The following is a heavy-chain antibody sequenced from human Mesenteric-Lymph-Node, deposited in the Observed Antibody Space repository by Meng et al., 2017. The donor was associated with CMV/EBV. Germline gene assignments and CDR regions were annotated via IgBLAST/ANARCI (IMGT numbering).Heavy chain of an antibody. J-gene: IGHJ2*01. D-gene: IGHD2-2*01. Sequence: LTRSDIHWVRQGPGQRLEWLGWINTANGDTKYSQRFPRRVTITRDTSASTAYMELNSLTSEDTAVFYCARDTKGYCDSTSCYWYFDLWGRGTLVTVSS. CDR2: INTANGDT. CDR1: LTRSD. CDR3: ARDTKGYCDSTSCYWYFDL. V-gene: IGHV1-3*04.